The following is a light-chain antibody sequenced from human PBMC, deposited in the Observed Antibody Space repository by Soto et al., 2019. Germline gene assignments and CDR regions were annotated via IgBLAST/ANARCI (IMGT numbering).Light chain of an antibody. CDR3: QQFHYWWT. Sequence: EIVMTQSPATLSVSPGERATLSCRASQSVSSNLAWYQQKPGQVPRLLIYDASTRATGIPAGFSGSGSGTEFTLTISSLQSEDFAFYYCQQFHYWWTFGQGTKVDIK. CDR1: QSVSSN. V-gene: IGKV3-15*01. J-gene: IGKJ1*01. CDR2: DAS.